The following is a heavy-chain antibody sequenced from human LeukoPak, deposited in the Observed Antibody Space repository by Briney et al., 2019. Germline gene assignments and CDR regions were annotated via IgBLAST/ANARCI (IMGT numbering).Heavy chain of an antibody. CDR1: GFTFSNYW. D-gene: IGHD2-15*01. J-gene: IGHJ4*02. Sequence: GGSLRLSCAASGFTFSNYWMSWVRQAPGKGLEWVASIKRDGSEKYYVDSVKGRFTISKDNAKNSLYLQMNSLRAEDTAVYYCAKIHCSGGSCHPSSDFDYWGQGTLVTVSS. CDR3: AKIHCSGGSCHPSSDFDY. V-gene: IGHV3-7*01. CDR2: IKRDGSEK.